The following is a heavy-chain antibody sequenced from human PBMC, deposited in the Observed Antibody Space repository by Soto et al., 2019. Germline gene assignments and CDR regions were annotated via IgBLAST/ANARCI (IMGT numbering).Heavy chain of an antibody. CDR2: ISLNSGRP. CDR3: VRQYYDFWTDYPDFDY. V-gene: IGHV1-18*04. D-gene: IGHD3-3*01. CDR1: GYTFTKYD. Sequence: ASVKVSCKTSGYTFTKYDISWVRQAPGQGLEWLGLISLNSGRPSYAQKFEGRVTMTTDTSTTTAYLELRSLRSDDTAVYYCVRQYYDFWTDYPDFDYWGQGTLVTVSS. J-gene: IGHJ4*02.